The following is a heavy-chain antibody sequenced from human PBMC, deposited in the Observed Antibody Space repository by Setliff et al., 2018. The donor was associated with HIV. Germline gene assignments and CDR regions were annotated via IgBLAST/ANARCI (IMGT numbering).Heavy chain of an antibody. CDR2: MNPDSGVT. Sequence: RASVKVSCKTSGHPFSNYDIIWVRRATGQGLEWMGWMNPDSGVTGYAQKFKDRFIMTRDTSISTAYMELSSLTSEDTAVYYCASGKGVRGVIIRGGLDVWGKGTTVTVSS. J-gene: IGHJ6*04. CDR1: GHPFSNYD. V-gene: IGHV1-8*01. D-gene: IGHD3-10*01. CDR3: ASGKGVRGVIIRGGLDV.